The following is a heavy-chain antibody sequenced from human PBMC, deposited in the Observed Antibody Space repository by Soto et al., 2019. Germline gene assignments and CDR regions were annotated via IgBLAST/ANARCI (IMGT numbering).Heavy chain of an antibody. V-gene: IGHV4-31*03. Sequence: SETLSLTCTVSGGSINSGDYYWSWIRQHPGKGLEWIGYIYYSGSTYYNPSLKSRVTISVDTSKNQFSLKLSSVIAADTAVYYCASSGAYSYGFDYWGQGTLVTVSA. D-gene: IGHD5-18*01. CDR2: IYYSGST. J-gene: IGHJ4*02. CDR1: GGSINSGDYY. CDR3: ASSGAYSYGFDY.